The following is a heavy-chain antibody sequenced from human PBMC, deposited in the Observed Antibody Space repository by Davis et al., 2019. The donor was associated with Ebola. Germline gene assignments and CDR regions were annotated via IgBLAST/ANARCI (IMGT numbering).Heavy chain of an antibody. CDR1: GFTFSSYA. CDR2: ISYDGSNK. D-gene: IGHD3-22*01. V-gene: IGHV3-30-3*01. Sequence: GESLKISCAASGFTFSSYAMHWVRQAPGKGLEWVAVISYDGSNKYYADSVKGRFTISRDNSKNTLYLQMNSLRAEDTAVYYCARSPYYYDSSGYTYYYYGMDVWGQGTTVTVSS. CDR3: ARSPYYYDSSGYTYYYYGMDV. J-gene: IGHJ6*02.